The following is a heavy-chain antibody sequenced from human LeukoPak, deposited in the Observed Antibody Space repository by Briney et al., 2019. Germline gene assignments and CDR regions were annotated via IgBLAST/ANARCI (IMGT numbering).Heavy chain of an antibody. V-gene: IGHV4-59*01. Sequence: PSETLSLTCTVSGGSISSYYWSWIRQPPGKGLEWIGYIHYSGSTNYNPSLKSRVTISVDTSKNQFSLKLSSVTAADTAVYYCARDLANWGNWYFDLWGRGTLVTVSS. CDR1: GGSISSYY. CDR3: ARDLANWGNWYFDL. J-gene: IGHJ2*01. D-gene: IGHD7-27*01. CDR2: IHYSGST.